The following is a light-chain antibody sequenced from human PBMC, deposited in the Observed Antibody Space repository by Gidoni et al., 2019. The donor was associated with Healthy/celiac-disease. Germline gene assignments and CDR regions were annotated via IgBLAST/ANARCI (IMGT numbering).Light chain of an antibody. J-gene: IGLJ3*02. CDR1: SSDVGCYNY. CDR2: EVS. CDR3: SSYTSSSTGV. Sequence: QSALTQPASVSASPGQSITISCTGTSSDVGCYNYVSWYQQHPGKAPKLMIYEVSNRPSGVSNRFSGSKSGNTASLTISGLQAEDEADYYCSSYTSSSTGVFGGGTKLTVL. V-gene: IGLV2-14*01.